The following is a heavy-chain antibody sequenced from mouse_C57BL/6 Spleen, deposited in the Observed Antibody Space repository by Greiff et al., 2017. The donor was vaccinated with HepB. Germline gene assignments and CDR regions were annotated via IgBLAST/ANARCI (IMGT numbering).Heavy chain of an antibody. D-gene: IGHD3-2*02. J-gene: IGHJ4*01. Sequence: SGPELVKPGASVKISCKASGYSFTDYNMNWVKQSNGKSLEWIGVINPNYGTTSYNQKFKGKATLTVDQSSSTAYMQLNSLTSEDSAVYYCAREEDSSGYGAMDYWGQGTSVTVSS. CDR3: AREEDSSGYGAMDY. CDR1: GYSFTDYN. CDR2: INPNYGTT. V-gene: IGHV1-39*01.